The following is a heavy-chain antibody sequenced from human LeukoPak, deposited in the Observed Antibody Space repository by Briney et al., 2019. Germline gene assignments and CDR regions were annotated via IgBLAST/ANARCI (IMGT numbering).Heavy chain of an antibody. V-gene: IGHV3-48*01. CDR3: AKDLGYCNSASCQRYFDY. Sequence: GGSLRLSCAASGFTFSSYGMNWVRQAPGKGLEWISYISGSGSAMYYADSVKGRFTISRDNAKNSLYLQMNSLRAEDTAVYYCAKDLGYCNSASCQRYFDYWGQGTLVTVSS. CDR1: GFTFSSYG. CDR2: ISGSGSAM. J-gene: IGHJ4*02. D-gene: IGHD2-2*01.